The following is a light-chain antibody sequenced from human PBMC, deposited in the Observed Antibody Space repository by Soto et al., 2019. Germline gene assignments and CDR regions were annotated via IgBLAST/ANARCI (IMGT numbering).Light chain of an antibody. J-gene: IGKJ4*01. CDR2: KAS. Sequence: DIQMTQSPSTLSASIGDSFTITCLASQSISIWLAWYQQKPGKAPNLLIFKASSVERGVPSRFSGSGAGTDFTLTISSLQPDDSATYYCQQYNSYPLTFGGGTKVDIK. CDR1: QSISIW. CDR3: QQYNSYPLT. V-gene: IGKV1-5*03.